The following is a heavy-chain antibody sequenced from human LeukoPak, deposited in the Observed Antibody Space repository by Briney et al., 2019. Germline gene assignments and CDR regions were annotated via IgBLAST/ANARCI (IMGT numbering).Heavy chain of an antibody. J-gene: IGHJ4*02. CDR3: AKMRECGGDCYFFDY. Sequence: GGSLRLSCAASGFTFSSYGMHWVRQAPGKGLEWVAVIWYDGSIKFYVDSVKGRFTISRDNSKNTLYLQMNSLRAEDTAVYYCAKMRECGGDCYFFDYWGQGTLVTVSS. V-gene: IGHV3-33*06. CDR1: GFTFSSYG. CDR2: IWYDGSIK. D-gene: IGHD2-21*02.